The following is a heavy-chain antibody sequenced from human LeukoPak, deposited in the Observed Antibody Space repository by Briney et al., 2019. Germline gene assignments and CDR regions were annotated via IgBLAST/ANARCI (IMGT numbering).Heavy chain of an antibody. CDR2: IYTSGST. V-gene: IGHV4-61*02. J-gene: IGHJ4*02. CDR1: GGSISSGSYY. CDR3: ARRGYYDSSGYPWDFDY. Sequence: PSQTLSLTCTVSGGSISSGSYYWSWIRQPAGKGLEWIGRIYTSGSTYYNPSLKSRVTISVDTSKNQFSLKLSSVTAADTAVYYCARRGYYDSSGYPWDFDYWGQGTLVTVSS. D-gene: IGHD3-22*01.